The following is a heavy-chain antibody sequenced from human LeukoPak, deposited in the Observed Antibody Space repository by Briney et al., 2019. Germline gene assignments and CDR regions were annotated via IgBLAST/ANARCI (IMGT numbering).Heavy chain of an antibody. CDR3: AKHPGLDV. CDR1: GYSISSGYH. CDR2: IYHSGST. D-gene: IGHD2-8*02. V-gene: IGHV4-38-2*01. J-gene: IGHJ6*04. Sequence: SETLSLTCAVSGYSISSGYHWGWIRPPPGKGLEWIGSIYHSGSTYYNPSLKSRVTISVDTSKNQFSLKLSSVTAADTAVYYCAKHPGLDVWGKGTTVTVSS.